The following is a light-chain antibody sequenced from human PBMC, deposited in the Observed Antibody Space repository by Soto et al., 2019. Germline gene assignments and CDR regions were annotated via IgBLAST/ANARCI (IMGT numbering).Light chain of an antibody. Sequence: EIVLTQSPATLSFSPGERATLSCRASQSVGSYFAWYQQKPGQAPRLLIYDAFSRATGIPARFSGSGSGTDFTLTISSLEPEDFAVHFCQQRSSWPLTFGGGTMVEIK. CDR3: QQRSSWPLT. CDR1: QSVGSY. V-gene: IGKV3-11*01. CDR2: DAF. J-gene: IGKJ4*02.